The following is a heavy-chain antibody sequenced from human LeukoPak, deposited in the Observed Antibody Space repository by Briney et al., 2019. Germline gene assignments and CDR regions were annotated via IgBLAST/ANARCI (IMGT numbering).Heavy chain of an antibody. CDR1: GFTFSSYS. D-gene: IGHD6-19*01. CDR3: ATEFLGAVAETGDY. CDR2: ISSSVSYM. Sequence: GGSLRLSCAASGFTFSSYSMNWVRQAPGKGLEWVSSISSSVSYMYYADSVKGRFTISRDNAKNSLSLQMNSLRAEDTAVYYCATEFLGAVAETGDYWGQGALVTVSS. J-gene: IGHJ4*02. V-gene: IGHV3-21*01.